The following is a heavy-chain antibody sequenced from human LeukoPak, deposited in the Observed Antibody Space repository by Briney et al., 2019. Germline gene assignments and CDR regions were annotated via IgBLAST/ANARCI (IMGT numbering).Heavy chain of an antibody. D-gene: IGHD3-10*01. CDR3: ARDGGSGNLYYMDV. CDR2: IYSGGST. Sequence: GGSLRLSCAASGFTVSSNYMSWVRQAPGKGLEWVSVIYSGGSTYYADSVKGRFTISRDNSKNTLYLQMNSLRAEDTAVYYCARDGGSGNLYYMDVWGKGTTVTVSS. J-gene: IGHJ6*03. CDR1: GFTVSSNY. V-gene: IGHV3-53*01.